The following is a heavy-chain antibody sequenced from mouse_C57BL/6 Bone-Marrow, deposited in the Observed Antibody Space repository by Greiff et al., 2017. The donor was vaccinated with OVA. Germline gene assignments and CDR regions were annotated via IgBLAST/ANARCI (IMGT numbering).Heavy chain of an antibody. V-gene: IGHV3-3*01. CDR2: TFYSGIT. D-gene: IGHD1-1*01. Sequence: EVKLQESGPSLVRPSQTLSLSCTVSGFSINSDCYWIWIRQFPGNKLGYIGYTFYSGITYYNPTFESRTYITRDTSNNQFSLKLSSVTTEGTATYDCARDRSDGSSVDYWGQGTTLTVSS. J-gene: IGHJ2*01. CDR3: ARDRSDGSSVDY. CDR1: GFSINSDCY.